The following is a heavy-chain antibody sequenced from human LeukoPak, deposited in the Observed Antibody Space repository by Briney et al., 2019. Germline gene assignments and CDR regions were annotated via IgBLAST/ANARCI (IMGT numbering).Heavy chain of an antibody. CDR1: GYSFTSYW. D-gene: IGHD3-10*01. CDR2: IYPGDSDT. J-gene: IGHJ6*03. Sequence: GESLKISCKGSGYSFTSYWIGWVRQMPGKGLEWMGIIYPGDSDTRYSPSFQGQVTISADKSISTAYLQGSSLKASDTAMYYCARSLGARYYYYYMDVWGKGTTVTVSS. V-gene: IGHV5-51*01. CDR3: ARSLGARYYYYYMDV.